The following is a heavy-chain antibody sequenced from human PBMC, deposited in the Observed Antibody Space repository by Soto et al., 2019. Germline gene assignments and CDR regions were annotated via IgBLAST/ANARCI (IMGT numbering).Heavy chain of an antibody. D-gene: IGHD6-19*01. CDR2: INSEGSST. V-gene: IGHV3-74*01. CDR3: LRGQSVAGPPTPLAP. J-gene: IGHJ1*01. Sequence: SLRLSCAASGVQLKRDWMHWFRQLPGKGLVWVSRINSEGSSTIYADSVKGRFTVSRDNAKNTLYLQMNSLRAEDTAVYYCLRGQSVAGPPTPLAPRGQGTLVPVAS. CDR1: GVQLKRDW.